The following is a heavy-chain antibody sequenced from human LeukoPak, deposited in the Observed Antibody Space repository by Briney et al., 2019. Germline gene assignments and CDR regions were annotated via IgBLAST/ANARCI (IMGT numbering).Heavy chain of an antibody. D-gene: IGHD3-3*01. CDR3: AKGKQYYDFWSGYRHFDY. J-gene: IGHJ4*02. CDR1: GFTFSSYV. Sequence: GGSLRLSCAAFGFTFSSYVMSWVRQAPGKGLEWVSVISGSGASTYYADSVKGRFTISRDNSKNTLYLQMNGLRAEDTAVYYCAKGKQYYDFWSGYRHFDYWGQGTLVTVSS. V-gene: IGHV3-23*01. CDR2: ISGSGAST.